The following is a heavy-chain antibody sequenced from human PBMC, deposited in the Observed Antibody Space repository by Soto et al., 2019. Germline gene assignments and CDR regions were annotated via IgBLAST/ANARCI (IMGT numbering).Heavy chain of an antibody. V-gene: IGHV4-61*01. CDR2: IYYSGST. CDR3: AREVYCSSTSCYEEGWFDP. J-gene: IGHJ5*02. D-gene: IGHD2-2*01. CDR1: GGSVSSGSYY. Sequence: QVQLQESGPGLVKPSETLSLTCTVSGGSVSSGSYYWSWIRQPPGKGLEWIGYIYYSGSTNYNPSLQGRVTISVDTSKNQFSLKLSSVTAADTAVYYCAREVYCSSTSCYEEGWFDPWGQGTLVTVSS.